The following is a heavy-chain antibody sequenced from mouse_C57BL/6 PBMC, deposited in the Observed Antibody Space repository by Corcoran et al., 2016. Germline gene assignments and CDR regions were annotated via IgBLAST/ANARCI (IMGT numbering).Heavy chain of an antibody. CDR3: ANDYTTVVSMDY. J-gene: IGHJ4*01. CDR2: IYPGDGDT. CDR1: GYAFSSYW. V-gene: IGHV1-80*01. D-gene: IGHD1-1*01. Sequence: QVQLQQSGAELVKPGASVKISCKASGYAFSSYWMNWVKQRPGKGLEWIGQIYPGDGDTNYNGKFKGKATLTADKSSSTAYMQLSSLTSEDSAVYFWANDYTTVVSMDYWGQGTSVTVSS.